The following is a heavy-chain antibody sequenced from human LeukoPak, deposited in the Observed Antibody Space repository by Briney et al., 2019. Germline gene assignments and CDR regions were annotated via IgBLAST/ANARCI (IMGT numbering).Heavy chain of an antibody. Sequence: SGGSLRLSCAASGFTFSNAWMSWVRQAPGKGLEWVGRIKSKTDGGTADYAAPVKGRFTISRDDSKNTLYLQMNSLKTEDTAVYYCTTDGADSREYYFDYWGQGTLVTVSS. CDR2: IKSKTDGGTA. D-gene: IGHD6-25*01. V-gene: IGHV3-15*01. CDR1: GFTFSNAW. J-gene: IGHJ4*02. CDR3: TTDGADSREYYFDY.